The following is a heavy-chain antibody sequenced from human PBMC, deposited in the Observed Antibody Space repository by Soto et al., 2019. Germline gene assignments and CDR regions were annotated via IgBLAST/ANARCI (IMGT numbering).Heavy chain of an antibody. D-gene: IGHD3-22*01. CDR3: ARAVGYDSSGYYLGQFDY. Sequence: SETLSLTRAVSGGSISSAGYSWNWIRQPPGKGLEWIGYIYHSGSIYYNPSLKSRVTISVDRSKNQFSLKLSSVTAADTAVYYCARAVGYDSSGYYLGQFDYWGQGTLVTVSS. CDR1: GGSISSAGYS. J-gene: IGHJ4*02. CDR2: IYHSGSI. V-gene: IGHV4-30-2*01.